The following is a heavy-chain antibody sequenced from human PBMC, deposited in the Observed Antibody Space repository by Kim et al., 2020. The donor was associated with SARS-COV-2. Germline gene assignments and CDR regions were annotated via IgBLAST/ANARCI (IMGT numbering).Heavy chain of an antibody. Sequence: SETLSLTCTVSGGSISSYYWSWIRQPAGKGLEWIGRIYTSGSTNYNPSLKSRVTMSVDTSKNQFSLKLSSVTAADTAVYYCARDYDRDSSSNYYYGMDVWGQGTTVTVSS. J-gene: IGHJ6*02. CDR3: ARDYDRDSSSNYYYGMDV. CDR1: GGSISSYY. V-gene: IGHV4-4*07. D-gene: IGHD6-6*01. CDR2: IYTSGST.